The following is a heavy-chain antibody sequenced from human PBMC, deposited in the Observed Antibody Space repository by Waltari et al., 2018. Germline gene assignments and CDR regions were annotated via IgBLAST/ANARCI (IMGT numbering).Heavy chain of an antibody. V-gene: IGHV3-23*01. Sequence: EVQLLESGGGLVQPGGSLRLSCAASGFTFSSYAMSWVRQAPGKGLEWVSAISGSGGSTYYADSVKGRFTISRDNSKNTLYLQMNSLRAEDTAVYYCAYSGHLLYYFDYWGQGTLVTVSS. CDR2: ISGSGGST. CDR3: AYSGHLLYYFDY. CDR1: GFTFSSYA. D-gene: IGHD6-19*01. J-gene: IGHJ4*02.